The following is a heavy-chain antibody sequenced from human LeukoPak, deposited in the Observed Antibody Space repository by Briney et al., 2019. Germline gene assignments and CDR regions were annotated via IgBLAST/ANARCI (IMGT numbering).Heavy chain of an antibody. Sequence: GGSLRLSCAASGFTFSSYWMSWVRQAPGKGLEWVANIKQDGSEKYYVDSVKGRFTISRDNAKNSPYLQMNSLRAEDTAVYYCARASYSSSWYPTYFDYWGQGTLVTVSS. J-gene: IGHJ4*02. CDR1: GFTFSSYW. CDR3: ARASYSSSWYPTYFDY. CDR2: IKQDGSEK. V-gene: IGHV3-7*01. D-gene: IGHD6-13*01.